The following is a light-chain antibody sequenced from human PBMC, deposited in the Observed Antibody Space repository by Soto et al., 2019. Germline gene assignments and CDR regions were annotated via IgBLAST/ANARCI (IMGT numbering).Light chain of an antibody. CDR2: DVT. CDR1: SSDDGGYNR. J-gene: IGLJ1*01. CDR3: SSYSSARTLYV. V-gene: IGLV2-14*01. Sequence: QSALTQPASLSVSPGQSITISCAAASSDDGGYNRVSWYQQHPGQAPKLMIYDVTNRPSGVSHRFSGSKSGNTASLTISGLQAEDEADYYCSSYSSARTLYVFGTGTKVTVL.